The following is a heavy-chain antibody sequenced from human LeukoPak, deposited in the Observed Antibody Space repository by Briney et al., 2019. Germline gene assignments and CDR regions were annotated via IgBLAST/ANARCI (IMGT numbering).Heavy chain of an antibody. CDR1: GGSISSYY. Sequence: SETLSLTCTVSGGSISSYYWSWIRQPPGKGLEWIGSIYYSGSTYYNPSLKSRVTISVDTSKNQFSLKLSSVTAADTAVYYCASDEWFGELLYGFDPWGQGTLVTVSS. D-gene: IGHD3-10*01. V-gene: IGHV4-39*01. CDR2: IYYSGST. CDR3: ASDEWFGELLYGFDP. J-gene: IGHJ5*02.